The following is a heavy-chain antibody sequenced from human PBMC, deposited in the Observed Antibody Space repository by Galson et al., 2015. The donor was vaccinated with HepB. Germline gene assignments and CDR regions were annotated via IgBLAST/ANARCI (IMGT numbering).Heavy chain of an antibody. Sequence: SVKVSCKASGYTFTSYGISWVRQAPGQGLEWMGWISAYNGNTNYAQKLQGRVTMTTDTSTSTAYMELRSLRSDDTAVYYCARDLSSPLRYFDWVPRVDAFDIWGQGTMVTVSS. V-gene: IGHV1-18*01. CDR1: GYTFTSYG. CDR3: ARDLSSPLRYFDWVPRVDAFDI. J-gene: IGHJ3*02. CDR2: ISAYNGNT. D-gene: IGHD3-9*01.